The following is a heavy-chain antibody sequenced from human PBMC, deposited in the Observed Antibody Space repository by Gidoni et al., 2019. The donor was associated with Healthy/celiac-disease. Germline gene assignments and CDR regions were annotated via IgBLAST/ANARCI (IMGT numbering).Heavy chain of an antibody. CDR2: ISYDGSNK. Sequence: QVQLVESGGGVVQPGRSVRLSCAASGFTFSSYGMHWVRQAPGKGLEWVAVISYDGSNKYYADSVKGRFTISRDNSKNTLYLQMNSLRAEDTAVYYCAKDQGGSTGDWGQGTLVTVSS. J-gene: IGHJ4*02. D-gene: IGHD1-26*01. V-gene: IGHV3-30*18. CDR1: GFTFSSYG. CDR3: AKDQGGSTGD.